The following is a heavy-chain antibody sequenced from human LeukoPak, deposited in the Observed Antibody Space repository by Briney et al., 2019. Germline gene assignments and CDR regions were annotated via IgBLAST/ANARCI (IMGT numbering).Heavy chain of an antibody. Sequence: GAVKVSCKASGYSFTTYNVHWLRQAPGQGLEWMGIINPTDGSTSYAQNFQGRVTVTRDTSTSTVYMELSSLRSEDTAVYYCARVSGIVYSRGFDPWGQGTLVTVPS. D-gene: IGHD2-15*01. CDR1: GYSFTTYN. V-gene: IGHV1-46*01. CDR2: INPTDGST. J-gene: IGHJ5*02. CDR3: ARVSGIVYSRGFDP.